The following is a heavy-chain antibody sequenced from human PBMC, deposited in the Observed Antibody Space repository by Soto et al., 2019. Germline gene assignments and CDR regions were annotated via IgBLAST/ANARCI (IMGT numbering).Heavy chain of an antibody. Sequence: GGSLRLSCAASGFTYSTYTMHWVRQAPGKGLGSVGFVRSKANGGTTEYAASVKDRLTISRDDSKSTAYLQMNSLKIEDTAVYYCAMDSSGYNYYFDHWGQGT. CDR2: VRSKANGGTT. V-gene: IGHV3-49*04. D-gene: IGHD3-22*01. J-gene: IGHJ4*02. CDR1: GFTYSTYT. CDR3: AMDSSGYNYYFDH.